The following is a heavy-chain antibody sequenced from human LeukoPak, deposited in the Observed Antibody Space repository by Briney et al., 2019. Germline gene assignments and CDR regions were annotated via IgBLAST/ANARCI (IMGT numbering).Heavy chain of an antibody. J-gene: IGHJ5*02. CDR2: IYYSGST. CDR3: ARYASSTIFGVVVGGWFDP. V-gene: IGHV4-31*03. Sequence: SQTLSLTCTVSGGSISSGGYYWSWIRQHPGKGLEWIGYIYYSGSTYYNPSLKSRVTISVDTSKNQFSLNLSSVTAADTAVYYCARYASSTIFGVVVGGWFDPWGQGTLVTVSS. D-gene: IGHD3-3*01. CDR1: GGSISSGGYY.